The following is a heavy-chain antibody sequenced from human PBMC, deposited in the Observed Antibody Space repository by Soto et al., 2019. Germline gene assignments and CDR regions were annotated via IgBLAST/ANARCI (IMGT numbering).Heavy chain of an antibody. CDR2: ISYDGSNE. CDR3: AKEGGPYGLGSGWWFDP. D-gene: IGHD3-10*01. Sequence: QVQLVESGGGVVQPGRSLRLSCAASGFTFSNFAMHWVRQAPGKGLEWVAVISYDGSNEYYADSVKGRFTISRDNSKNXQYLQMNSLRAGDTAVYYCAKEGGPYGLGSGWWFDPWGQGTLVTVSS. J-gene: IGHJ5*02. V-gene: IGHV3-30*18. CDR1: GFTFSNFA.